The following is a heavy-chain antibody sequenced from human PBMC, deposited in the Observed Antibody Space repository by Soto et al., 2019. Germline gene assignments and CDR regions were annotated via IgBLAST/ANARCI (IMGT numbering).Heavy chain of an antibody. Sequence: SETLSLTCAVYGGSFSGYYWDWIRQPPGKGLEWIGEINHRGSTNYNPSLKSRVTISVDTSKNQFSLKLSSVTAADTAVYYCAGGYGNNFDYWGQGTLVTVSS. CDR2: INHRGST. CDR1: GGSFSGYY. CDR3: AGGYGNNFDY. D-gene: IGHD3-10*01. J-gene: IGHJ4*02. V-gene: IGHV4-34*01.